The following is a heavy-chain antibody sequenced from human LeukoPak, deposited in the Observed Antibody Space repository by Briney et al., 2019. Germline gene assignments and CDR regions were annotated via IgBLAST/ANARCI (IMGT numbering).Heavy chain of an antibody. V-gene: IGHV3-66*01. J-gene: IGHJ3*01. CDR2: IYSGGNT. CDR1: GFTVSSNY. D-gene: IGHD6-13*01. Sequence: GGSLRLSCAASGFTVSSNYMSWVRQAPGKGLEWVSVIYSGGNTYYADSVKDRFTISRDNSKNTLYLQMNSLRAEDTAVYYCAREGIAAAGLDAFDVWGQGTMVTVSS. CDR3: AREGIAAAGLDAFDV.